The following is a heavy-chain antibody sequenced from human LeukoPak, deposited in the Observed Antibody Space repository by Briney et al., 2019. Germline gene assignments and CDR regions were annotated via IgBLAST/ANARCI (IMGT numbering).Heavy chain of an antibody. CDR3: ARALAAAAGRRAGMMGD. CDR1: GYTLTELS. D-gene: IGHD6-13*01. Sequence: EASVKVSCKVSGYTLTELSMHWVRQAPGKGLEWMGGFDPEDGETIYAQKFQGRVTMTEDTSTDTAYMELSSLRSEDTAVYYCARALAAAAGRRAGMMGDWGQGTLVTVSS. CDR2: FDPEDGET. V-gene: IGHV1-24*01. J-gene: IGHJ4*02.